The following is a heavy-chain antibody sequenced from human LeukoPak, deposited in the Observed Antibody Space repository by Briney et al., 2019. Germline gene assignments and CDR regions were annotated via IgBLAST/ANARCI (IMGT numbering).Heavy chain of an antibody. V-gene: IGHV1-46*01. CDR3: ARENSPLYCSSTSCRYYYMDV. D-gene: IGHD2-2*01. Sequence: ASVKVSCKASGYNFSEHAMNWARQAPGQGLEWMGIINPSGGSTSYAQKFQGRVTMTRDTSTSTVYMELSSLRSEDTAVYYCARENSPLYCSSTSCRYYYMDVWGKGTTVTVSS. CDR1: GYNFSEHA. CDR2: INPSGGST. J-gene: IGHJ6*03.